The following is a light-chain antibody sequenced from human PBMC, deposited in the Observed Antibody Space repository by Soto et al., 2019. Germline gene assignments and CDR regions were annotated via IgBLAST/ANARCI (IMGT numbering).Light chain of an antibody. CDR2: GNS. CDR3: QSYDSSLSGYV. CDR1: SSNIGAGYD. J-gene: IGLJ1*01. Sequence: QSVLAQPPSVSGAPGQRVTISCTGSSSNIGAGYDVHWYQHLPGTAPKLLIYGNSNRPSGVPDRFSGPKSGTSASLAITGLQAEDEADYYCQSYDSSLSGYVFGTGTKVTVL. V-gene: IGLV1-40*01.